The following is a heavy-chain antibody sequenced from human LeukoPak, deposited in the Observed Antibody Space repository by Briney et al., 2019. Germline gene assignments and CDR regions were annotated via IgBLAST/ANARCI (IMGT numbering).Heavy chain of an antibody. CDR3: AHRLVGEGLDY. Sequence: SGPTLVNPTQTLTLTCTFSGFSLTTSGVRVGWIRQPPGKALEWLAVVHWNDNNYYSPSLKRRLTVTKDTSKNQAVLSVTNMDPVDTATYYCAHRLVGEGLDYWGQGTLVTVSS. J-gene: IGHJ4*02. CDR1: GFSLTTSGVR. CDR2: VHWNDNN. D-gene: IGHD6-6*01. V-gene: IGHV2-5*01.